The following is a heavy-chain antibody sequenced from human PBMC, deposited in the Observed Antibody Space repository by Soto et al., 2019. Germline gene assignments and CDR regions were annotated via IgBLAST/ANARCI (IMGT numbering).Heavy chain of an antibody. Sequence: QVQLQQWGAGLLKPSETLSLTCAVYGGSFSGYYWSWIRQPPGKGLEWIGEIKHSGSTNYNPSLKSRVTISVDTSKNQFSLKLSSVTAADTAVYYGARYEVTGGSYRFDYWGQGTLVTVSS. CDR2: IKHSGST. CDR1: GGSFSGYY. CDR3: ARYEVTGGSYRFDY. J-gene: IGHJ4*02. V-gene: IGHV4-34*01. D-gene: IGHD1-26*01.